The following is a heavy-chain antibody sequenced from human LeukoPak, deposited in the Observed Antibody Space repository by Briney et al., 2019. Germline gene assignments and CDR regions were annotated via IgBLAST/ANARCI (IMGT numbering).Heavy chain of an antibody. V-gene: IGHV3-30*02. CDR3: AKHYYDYVWGSYRYGYYYYYYMDV. CDR2: IRYDGSNK. Sequence: GGSLRLSCAASGFTFSSYGMHWVRQAPGKGLEWVAFIRYDGSNKYYADSVKGRFTISRDNSKNTLYLQMNSLRAEDTAVYYCAKHYYDYVWGSYRYGYYYYYYMDVWGKGTTVTVSS. D-gene: IGHD3-16*02. CDR1: GFTFSSYG. J-gene: IGHJ6*03.